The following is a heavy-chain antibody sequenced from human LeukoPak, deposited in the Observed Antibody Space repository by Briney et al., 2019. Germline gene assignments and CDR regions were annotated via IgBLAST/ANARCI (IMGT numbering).Heavy chain of an antibody. V-gene: IGHV3-23*01. CDR1: GFTFSNYA. J-gene: IGHJ4*02. Sequence: PGGSLRLSCAASGFTFSNYAMNWVRQAPGKGMEWVSTIRDSGGSTYYADSVKGRFTISRDNSKNTLYLQINSLRAEDTAVYYCAKSFESSPSSYWGQGTLVTVSS. D-gene: IGHD2-2*01. CDR2: IRDSGGST. CDR3: AKSFESSPSSY.